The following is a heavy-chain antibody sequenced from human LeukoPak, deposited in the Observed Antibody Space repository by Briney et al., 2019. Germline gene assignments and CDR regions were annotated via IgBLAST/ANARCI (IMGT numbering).Heavy chain of an antibody. CDR1: GWSFSGYY. Sequence: SETLSLTCAVYGWSFSGYYWSWIRQPPGKGLEWIGEINHSGSTNYNPSLKSRVTISVDTSKNQFSLKLSSVTAADTAVYYCASLDGLEAPDYWGQGALVTVSS. CDR3: ASLDGLEAPDY. CDR2: INHSGST. J-gene: IGHJ4*02. D-gene: IGHD6-19*01. V-gene: IGHV4-34*01.